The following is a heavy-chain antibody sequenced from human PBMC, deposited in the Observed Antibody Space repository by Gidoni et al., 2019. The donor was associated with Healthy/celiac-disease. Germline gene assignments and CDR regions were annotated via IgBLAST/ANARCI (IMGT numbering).Heavy chain of an antibody. V-gene: IGHV3-23*01. CDR1: GFTFSSYA. J-gene: IGHJ4*02. D-gene: IGHD3-9*01. CDR2: ISGSGCST. Sequence: EVQLLESGGGLVQPGGSLRLSCAASGFTFSSYAMSWVRPAPGKGLEWVSAISGSGCSTYYADSVKGRFTISRDNSKNTLYLQMNSLRAEDTAVYYSAKRRVLRYFDIGLDYWGQGTLVTVSS. CDR3: AKRRVLRYFDIGLDY.